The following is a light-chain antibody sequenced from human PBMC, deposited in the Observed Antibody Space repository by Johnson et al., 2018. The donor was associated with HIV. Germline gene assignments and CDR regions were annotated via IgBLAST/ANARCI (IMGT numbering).Light chain of an antibody. J-gene: IGLJ1*01. CDR1: SSNIGNNY. V-gene: IGLV1-51*01. CDR3: GTWDSSLSTYV. CDR2: DNN. Sequence: QSVLTQPPSVSAAPGQKVTISCSGSSSNIGNNYVSWYQQLPGTAPKLLIYDNNKRPSGIPDRFSGSKSGTSATLGITALQTGDEADYYCGTWDSSLSTYVFGTGTTVTVL.